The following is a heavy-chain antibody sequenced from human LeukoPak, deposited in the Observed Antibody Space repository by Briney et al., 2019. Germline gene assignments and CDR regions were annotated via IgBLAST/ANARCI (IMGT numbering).Heavy chain of an antibody. V-gene: IGHV1-24*01. Sequence: GASVKVSCKVSGYTLTELSIHWVRPALGEGGGRMGGHDSEDGETTYAQKFQGRVTMTEHTSIDTAFMELSSLRSEDTAVYYCVVKTTPVAGTRGGFRLDPLSSWFDPWGQGTLVTVSS. CDR2: HDSEDGET. CDR3: VVKTTPVAGTRGGFRLDPLSSWFDP. D-gene: IGHD6-19*01. J-gene: IGHJ5*02. CDR1: GYTLTELS.